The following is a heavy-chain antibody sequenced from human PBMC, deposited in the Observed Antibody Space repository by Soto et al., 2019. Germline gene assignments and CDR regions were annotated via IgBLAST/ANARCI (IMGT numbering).Heavy chain of an antibody. CDR2: ICGSAIAT. D-gene: IGHD3-10*01. CDR3: AKDAISMGRGTNNWFAP. V-gene: IGHV3-23*01. CDR1: GFTFSYYA. J-gene: IGHJ5*02. Sequence: GESLSLTCTASGFTFSYYAMSWVRQPAGKGLEWVSPICGSAIATYYADPVRGRFIIAKETTKNTLFQQRYRLRAEDAAVYYCAKDAISMGRGTNNWFAPWGQGTLVTVSS.